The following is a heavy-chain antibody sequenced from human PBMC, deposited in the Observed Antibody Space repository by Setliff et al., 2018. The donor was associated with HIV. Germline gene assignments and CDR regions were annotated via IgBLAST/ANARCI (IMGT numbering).Heavy chain of an antibody. Sequence: PSETLSLTCTSSGDSISGYYWSWIRQPAGKGLEWIGRMHTSGNTNYNPSLKSRVTMSVDTSKNQFSLRLSSVTAADTAGYYCARHRDGGTYPLDYWGQGTLVTVSS. CDR3: ARHRDGGTYPLDY. J-gene: IGHJ4*02. V-gene: IGHV4-4*07. CDR2: MHTSGNT. D-gene: IGHD1-26*01. CDR1: GDSISGYY.